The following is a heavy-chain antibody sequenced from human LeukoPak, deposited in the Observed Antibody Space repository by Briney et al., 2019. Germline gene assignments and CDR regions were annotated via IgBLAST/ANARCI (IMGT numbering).Heavy chain of an antibody. CDR1: GFTFNNAW. CDR2: ISGSGGST. CDR3: ARDWIQLWSFDY. D-gene: IGHD5-18*01. V-gene: IGHV3-23*01. J-gene: IGHJ4*02. Sequence: GGSLRLSCAVSGFTFNNAWMTWVRQAPGKGLEWVSGISGSGGSTYYADFVKGRFTISRDNSKNTLYLQMNSLRAEDTAVYYCARDWIQLWSFDYWGQGTLVTVSS.